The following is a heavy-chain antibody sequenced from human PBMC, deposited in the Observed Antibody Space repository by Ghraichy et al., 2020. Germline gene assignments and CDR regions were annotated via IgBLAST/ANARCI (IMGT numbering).Heavy chain of an antibody. CDR2: ISGDGGST. V-gene: IGHV3-43*02. Sequence: GGSLRLSCAASGFTFDDYAMHWVRQAPGKGLEWVSLISGDGGSTYYADSVKGRFTISRDNSKNSLYLQMNSLRTEDTALYYCAKDIRYYDSSGYPDFDYWGQGTLVTVSS. CDR3: AKDIRYYDSSGYPDFDY. J-gene: IGHJ4*02. CDR1: GFTFDDYA. D-gene: IGHD3-22*01.